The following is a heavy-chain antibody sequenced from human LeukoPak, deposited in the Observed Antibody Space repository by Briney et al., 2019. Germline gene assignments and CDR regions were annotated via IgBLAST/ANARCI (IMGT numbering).Heavy chain of an antibody. J-gene: IGHJ4*02. V-gene: IGHV3-9*01. Sequence: NPGRSLRLSCAASGFTFDDYAMHWVRQAPGKGLEWVSGINWNSGSIGYADSVKGRFTISRDNAKNSLYLQMNSLRAEDTALYYCAKDIGSSGYYYPDYWGQETLVTVSS. D-gene: IGHD3-22*01. CDR2: INWNSGSI. CDR3: AKDIGSSGYYYPDY. CDR1: GFTFDDYA.